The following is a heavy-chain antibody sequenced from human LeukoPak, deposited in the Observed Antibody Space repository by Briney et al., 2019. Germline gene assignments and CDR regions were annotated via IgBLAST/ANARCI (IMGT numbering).Heavy chain of an antibody. CDR2: IHTSGRN. CDR3: ARLSAAVQLGAFDL. V-gene: IGHV4-4*09. D-gene: IGHD1-1*01. Sequence: SETLSLTCAVSGVSISPYYWAWIRQPPGRGREWIGYIHTSGRNNQYPSLKSRVTISVETAKHPLSLGLTSVTAGDTAVYYCARLSAAVQLGAFDLWGQGKMVTVSS. CDR1: GVSISPYY. J-gene: IGHJ3*01.